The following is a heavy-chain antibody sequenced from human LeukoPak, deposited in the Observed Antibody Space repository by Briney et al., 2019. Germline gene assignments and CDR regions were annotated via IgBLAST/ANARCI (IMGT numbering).Heavy chain of an antibody. V-gene: IGHV4-4*07. J-gene: IGHJ4*02. D-gene: IGHD5-24*01. CDR2: IDLSGNT. CDR1: GGSISSYY. Sequence: SETLSLTCTVSGGSISSYYWSWIRQPAGKGLEWIGRIDLSGNTNYAPSLKSRVTISLDTSKNQFSLKLSSVIAADTAVYYCARAPRDEGDNFDYWGQGTLVAVSS. CDR3: ARAPRDEGDNFDY.